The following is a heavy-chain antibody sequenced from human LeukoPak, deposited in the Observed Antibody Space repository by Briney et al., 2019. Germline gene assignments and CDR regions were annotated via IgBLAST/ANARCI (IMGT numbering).Heavy chain of an antibody. D-gene: IGHD2-2*01. Sequence: PGGSLRLSCVASGFTFSDYWMSWVRQAPGKGLEWVANIKQDGGEKVYVDSVKGRFTISRDSAKNSVSLQMNSLRAEDTAVYYCTRMVWRSRLFDYWGQGTLVTVSS. CDR1: GFTFSDYW. CDR3: TRMVWRSRLFDY. J-gene: IGHJ4*02. CDR2: IKQDGGEK. V-gene: IGHV3-7*01.